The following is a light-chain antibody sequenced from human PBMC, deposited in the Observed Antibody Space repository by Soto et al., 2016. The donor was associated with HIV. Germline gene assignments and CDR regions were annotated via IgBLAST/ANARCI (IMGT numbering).Light chain of an antibody. Sequence: SSELIQDPVVSVALGQTVKITCQGDSVTSYYVNWYQQKPGQAPRLVIYGKNNRPSGIPDRFSGSSSGNTASLTITGAQAEDEADYYCNSRYTSDSHHYVFGTGTKVTVL. J-gene: IGLJ1*01. CDR3: NSRYTSDSHHYV. CDR2: GKN. V-gene: IGLV3-19*01. CDR1: SVTSYY.